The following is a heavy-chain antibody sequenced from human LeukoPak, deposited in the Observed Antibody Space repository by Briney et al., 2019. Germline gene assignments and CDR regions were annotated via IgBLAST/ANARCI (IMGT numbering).Heavy chain of an antibody. J-gene: IGHJ4*02. D-gene: IGHD3-10*01. CDR2: IIPIFGTA. CDR1: GGTFSSYA. V-gene: IGHV1-69*05. Sequence: ASVKVSCNASGGTFSSYAISWVRQAPGQGLEWMGGIIPIFGTANYAQKFQGRVTMTRNTSISTAYMELSSLRSEDTAVYYCARGTTMATFDYWGQGTLVTVSS. CDR3: ARGTTMATFDY.